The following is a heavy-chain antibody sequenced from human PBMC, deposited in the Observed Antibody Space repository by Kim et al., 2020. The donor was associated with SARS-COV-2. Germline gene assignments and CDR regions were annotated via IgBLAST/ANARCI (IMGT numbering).Heavy chain of an antibody. J-gene: IGHJ6*02. D-gene: IGHD3-3*01. CDR3: AKDIRFLEWLSPWGAPYYYGMDV. CDR2: ISGSGGST. V-gene: IGHV3-23*01. Sequence: GGSLRLSCAASGFTFSSYAMSWVRQAPGKGLEWVSAISGSGGSTYYADSVKGRFTISRDNSKNTLYLQMNSLRAEDTAVYYCAKDIRFLEWLSPWGAPYYYGMDVWGQGTTVTVSS. CDR1: GFTFSSYA.